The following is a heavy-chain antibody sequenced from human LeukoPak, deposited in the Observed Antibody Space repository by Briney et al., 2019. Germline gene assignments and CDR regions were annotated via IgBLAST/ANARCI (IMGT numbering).Heavy chain of an antibody. J-gene: IGHJ1*01. V-gene: IGHV1-46*01. D-gene: IGHD2-15*01. CDR2: INPSGGST. CDR3: ATVVREGRDYIVVVVAAAEYFQH. CDR1: GYTLTSYY. Sequence: ASVKVSCKASGYTLTSYYMHWVRQAPGQGLEWIGIINPSGGSTSYAQKFQGRVTMTEDTSTDTAYMELSSLRSEDTAVYYCATVVREGRDYIVVVVAAAEYFQHWGQGTLVTVSS.